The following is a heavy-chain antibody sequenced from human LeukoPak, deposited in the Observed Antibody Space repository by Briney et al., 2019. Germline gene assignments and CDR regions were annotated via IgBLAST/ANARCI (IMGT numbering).Heavy chain of an antibody. V-gene: IGHV3-66*01. CDR3: ARLYGGYVAGDY. Sequence: GGSLRLSCAASEFTFSSYSMGWVRQAPGKGLEWVSVIYSGGSTYYADSVKGRFTISRDNSKNTLYLQMNSLRAEDTAVYYCARLYGGYVAGDYWGQGTLVTVSS. CDR1: EFTFSSYS. D-gene: IGHD5-12*01. J-gene: IGHJ4*02. CDR2: IYSGGST.